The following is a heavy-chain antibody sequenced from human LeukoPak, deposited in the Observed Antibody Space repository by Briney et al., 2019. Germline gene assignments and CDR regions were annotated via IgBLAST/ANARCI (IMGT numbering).Heavy chain of an antibody. V-gene: IGHV3-21*01. J-gene: IGHJ1*01. Sequence: GGSLRLSCAASGFTFSSYTMNWVRQAPGKGLEWVSSITTSSNSIYYADSVKGRFTISRDNAKNSLYLLMNSLRAEDTAVYYCATDYSDSSGYYPRGGFQHWGQGTLVTVSS. CDR3: ATDYSDSSGYYPRGGFQH. CDR2: ITTSSNSI. CDR1: GFTFSSYT. D-gene: IGHD3-22*01.